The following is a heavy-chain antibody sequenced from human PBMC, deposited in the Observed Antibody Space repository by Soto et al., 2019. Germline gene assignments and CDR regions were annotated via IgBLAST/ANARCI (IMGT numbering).Heavy chain of an antibody. Sequence: SETLSLTCTVSGGSISSGGYYWSWIRQHPGEGLEWIGYIYYSGSTYYNPSLKSRVTISVDTSKNQFSLKLSSVTAADTAVYYCARDLAHYYYYYGMDVWGQGTTVTVSS. CDR3: ARDLAHYYYYYGMDV. CDR2: IYYSGST. D-gene: IGHD5-12*01. V-gene: IGHV4-31*03. J-gene: IGHJ6*02. CDR1: GGSISSGGYY.